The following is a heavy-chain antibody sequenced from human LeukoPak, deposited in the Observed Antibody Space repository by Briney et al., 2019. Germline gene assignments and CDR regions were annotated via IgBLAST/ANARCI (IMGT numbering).Heavy chain of an antibody. D-gene: IGHD6-13*01. CDR3: AKAIAAAGGLDY. V-gene: IGHV3-30*18. CDR2: ISYDGSNK. Sequence: GGSLRLSCAASGFTFSSYGMHWVRQAPGKGLEWVAVISYDGSNKYYADSVRGRFTISRDNSKNTLYLQMNSLRAEDTAVYYCAKAIAAAGGLDYWGQGTLVTVSS. CDR1: GFTFSSYG. J-gene: IGHJ4*02.